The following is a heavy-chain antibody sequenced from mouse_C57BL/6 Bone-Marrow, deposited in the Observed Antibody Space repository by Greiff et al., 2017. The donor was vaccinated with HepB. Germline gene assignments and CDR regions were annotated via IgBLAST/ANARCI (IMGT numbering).Heavy chain of an antibody. J-gene: IGHJ3*01. CDR1: GFTFTDYY. Sequence: EVQRVESGGGLVQPGGSLSLSCAASGFTFTDYYMSWVRQPPGKALEWLGFIRNKANGYTTEYSASVKGLFTISRDNSQSILYLQMNALRAEDSATYYCARFDYGFAYWGQGTLVTVSA. V-gene: IGHV7-3*01. CDR3: ARFDYGFAY. CDR2: IRNKANGYTT. D-gene: IGHD2-4*01.